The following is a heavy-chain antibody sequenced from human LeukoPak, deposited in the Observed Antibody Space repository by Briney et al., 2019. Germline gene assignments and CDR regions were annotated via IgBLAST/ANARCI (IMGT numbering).Heavy chain of an antibody. CDR2: ISYDGSNK. D-gene: IGHD3-10*01. J-gene: IGHJ5*02. Sequence: GRSLRLSCAASGFTFSSYAMHWVRQAPGKGLEWVAVISYDGSNKYYADSVKGRFTISRDNSKNTLYLQMNSLRAEDTAVYYCARESGFGELLFDHWGQGTLVTVSS. CDR3: ARESGFGELLFDH. V-gene: IGHV3-30*04. CDR1: GFTFSSYA.